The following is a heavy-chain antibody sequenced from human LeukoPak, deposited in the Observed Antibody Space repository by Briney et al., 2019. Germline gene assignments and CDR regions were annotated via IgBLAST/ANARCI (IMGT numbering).Heavy chain of an antibody. D-gene: IGHD3-10*01. CDR1: GGSISSGGYS. CDR2: IYYSGST. CDR3: ARGITMVRGVPLNWFDP. J-gene: IGHJ5*02. Sequence: SETLSLTCAVSGGSISSGGYSWSWIRQPPGKGLEWIGYIYYSGSTNYNPSLKSRVTISVDTSKNQFSLKLSSVTAADTAVYYCARGITMVRGVPLNWFDPWGQGTLVTVSS. V-gene: IGHV4-61*08.